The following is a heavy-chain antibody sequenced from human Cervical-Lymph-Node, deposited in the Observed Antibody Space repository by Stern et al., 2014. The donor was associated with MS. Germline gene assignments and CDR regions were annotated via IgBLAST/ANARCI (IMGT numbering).Heavy chain of an antibody. D-gene: IGHD1-26*01. J-gene: IGHJ6*02. CDR1: GYTPTIFY. CDR3: ASGGEVDGGDV. CDR2: NSPRGITT. Sequence: VQLVQSGAEVKKPGASVKVSCKASGYTPTIFYVHWVRQAPGQGLEWMGINSPRGITTAYAQKFQGRVTMTRDTSTSTVYMELSSLRSEDTAVYYCASGGEVDGGDVWGQGTTVTVFS. V-gene: IGHV1-46*01.